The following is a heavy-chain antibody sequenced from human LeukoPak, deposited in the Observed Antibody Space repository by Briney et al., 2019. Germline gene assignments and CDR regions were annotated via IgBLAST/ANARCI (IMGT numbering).Heavy chain of an antibody. CDR1: GFTFDDYA. D-gene: IGHD6-13*01. CDR2: INWNGGNI. CDR3: TTAYSSSWYGGRYYYYYYMDV. J-gene: IGHJ6*03. V-gene: IGHV3-9*01. Sequence: GGSLRLSCAASGFTFDDYAMHWVRQAPGKGLEWVSGINWNGGNIGYADSVKGRFTISRDNAKNSLYLQMNSLKTEDTAVYYCTTAYSSSWYGGRYYYYYYMDVWGKGTTVTVSS.